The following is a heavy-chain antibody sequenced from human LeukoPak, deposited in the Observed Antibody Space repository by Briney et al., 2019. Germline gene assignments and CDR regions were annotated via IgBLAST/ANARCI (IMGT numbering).Heavy chain of an antibody. D-gene: IGHD5-12*01. V-gene: IGHV3-74*01. CDR1: GLTFSNSW. Sequence: GGSLRLSCEASGLTFSNSWMHWVRQVPGKGLVWVSRMYGDMRDISYADSVKGRFTISRDNAKNTVYLQMNSLRGEDTAVYYCARELGLRESTWRQGPRVTVCS. CDR2: MYGDMRDI. J-gene: IGHJ5*02. CDR3: ARELGLREST.